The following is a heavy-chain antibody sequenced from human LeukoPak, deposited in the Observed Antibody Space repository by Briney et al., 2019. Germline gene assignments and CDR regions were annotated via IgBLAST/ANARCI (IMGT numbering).Heavy chain of an antibody. D-gene: IGHD3-22*01. Sequence: AASVKVSCKASGGTFSSYAISWVRQAPGQGLEWMGGIIPTFGTANYAQKFQGRVTITTDESTSTAYMELSSLRSEDTAVYYCATTEVDSSGYYYVVFYYWGQGTLVTVSS. CDR3: ATTEVDSSGYYYVVFYY. CDR2: IIPTFGTA. CDR1: GGTFSSYA. V-gene: IGHV1-69*05. J-gene: IGHJ4*02.